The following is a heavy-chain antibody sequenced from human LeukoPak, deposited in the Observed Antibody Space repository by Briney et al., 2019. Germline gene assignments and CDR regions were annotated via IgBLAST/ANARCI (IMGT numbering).Heavy chain of an antibody. V-gene: IGHV3-21*01. D-gene: IGHD3-22*01. CDR3: ARGEGYYDSSGYYLPAFDI. CDR2: ISRSGSYI. Sequence: GGPLRLSCAASGFTLSIYAMNWVRQAPGKGLEWVSSISRSGSYILFADSVKGRFSISRDNAMNSLYLQMNSLRAEDTAVYYCARGEGYYDSSGYYLPAFDIWGQGTMVTVSS. CDR1: GFTLSIYA. J-gene: IGHJ3*02.